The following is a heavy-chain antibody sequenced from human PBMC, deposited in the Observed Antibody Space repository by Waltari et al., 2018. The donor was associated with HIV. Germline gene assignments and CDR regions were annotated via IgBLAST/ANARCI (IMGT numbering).Heavy chain of an antibody. J-gene: IGHJ5*02. CDR2: IYTSGST. CDR3: ARAYYDFWSGTGSSGNWFDP. D-gene: IGHD3-3*01. V-gene: IGHV4-61*02. CDR1: GGPISSGSYY. Sequence: QVQLQESGPGLVKPSQTLSLPCTVSGGPISSGSYYWSWIRQPAGKGLELIGRIYTSGSTNYTPSLESRVTISVDTSRNQFSLKLRSVTAADTAVYYCARAYYDFWSGTGSSGNWFDPWGQGTLDTVSS.